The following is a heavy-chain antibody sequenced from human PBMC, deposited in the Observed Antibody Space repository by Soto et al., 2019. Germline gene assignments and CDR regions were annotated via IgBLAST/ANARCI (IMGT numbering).Heavy chain of an antibody. D-gene: IGHD1-26*01. CDR1: GYTLTELS. Sequence: QVQLVQSGAEVKKPGASVKVSCKVSGYTLTELSMHWVRQAPGKGLEWMGGFDPEDGETIYAQKFQGRVIMTEDTSTDTAYMELSSLRSEDTAVYYCATDRRIVGATTWGWGWFDPWGQGTLVTVSS. CDR2: FDPEDGET. J-gene: IGHJ5*02. V-gene: IGHV1-24*01. CDR3: ATDRRIVGATTWGWGWFDP.